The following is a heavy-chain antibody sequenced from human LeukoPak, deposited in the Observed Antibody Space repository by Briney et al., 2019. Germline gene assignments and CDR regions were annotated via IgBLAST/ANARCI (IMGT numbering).Heavy chain of an antibody. V-gene: IGHV5-51*01. D-gene: IGHD6-13*01. CDR1: GYDFPGFW. CDR3: ARQGAAGKYYYYYMDV. Sequence: GESLKISCKGSGYDFPGFWIAWVRQMPGQGLEWMGIIYPDDSNTIYGPSFQGQVTISADKSINTAYLEWSSLKASDTAIYYCARQGAAGKYYYYYMDVWGKGTTVTVSS. CDR2: IYPDDSNT. J-gene: IGHJ6*03.